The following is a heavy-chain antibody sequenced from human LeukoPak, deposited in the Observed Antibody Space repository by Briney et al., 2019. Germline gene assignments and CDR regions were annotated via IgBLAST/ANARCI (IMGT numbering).Heavy chain of an antibody. CDR2: ISAYNGNT. D-gene: IGHD5-12*01. V-gene: IGHV1-18*01. CDR1: GYTFTSYG. CDR3: AGDDALVATGSFDY. Sequence: ASVKVSCKASGYTFTSYGINWVRQAPGQGLEWMGWISAYNGNTNYAQKLQGRVTMTTDTSTSTAYMELRSLRSDDTAVYYCAGDDALVATGSFDYWGQGTLVTVPS. J-gene: IGHJ4*02.